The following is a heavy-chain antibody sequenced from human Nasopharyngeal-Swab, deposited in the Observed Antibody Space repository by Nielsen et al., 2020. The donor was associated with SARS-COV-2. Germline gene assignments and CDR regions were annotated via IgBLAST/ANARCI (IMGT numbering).Heavy chain of an antibody. CDR3: ARDLSSGVVVGY. V-gene: IGHV1-46*01. CDR1: GYTFTSYY. Sequence: ASVNVSCNASGYTFTSYYMHWVSQALGQGIEWMGIINPSGGSTSYAQKFQVRVTMTRDTYTSTVYMDLRSLRSEDTAVYYCARDLSSGVVVGYWGQGTLVTVSS. D-gene: IGHD2-2*01. J-gene: IGHJ4*02. CDR2: INPSGGST.